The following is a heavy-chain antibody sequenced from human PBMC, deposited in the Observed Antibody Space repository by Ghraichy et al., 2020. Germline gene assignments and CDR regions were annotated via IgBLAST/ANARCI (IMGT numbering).Heavy chain of an antibody. CDR1: GFTFSSYA. CDR3: VKGEGYDLDY. CDR2: ISSNGGST. Sequence: GESLNISCSASGFTFSSYAMHWVRQAPGKGLEYVSAISSNGGSTYYVDSVKGRFTISRDNSKNTLYLQMSSLRAEDTAVYYCVKGEGYDLDYWGQGTLVTVSS. D-gene: IGHD5-12*01. J-gene: IGHJ4*02. V-gene: IGHV3-64D*06.